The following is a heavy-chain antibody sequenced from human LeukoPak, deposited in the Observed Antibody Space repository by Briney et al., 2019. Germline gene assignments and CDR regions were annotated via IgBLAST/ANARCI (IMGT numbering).Heavy chain of an antibody. D-gene: IGHD5-24*01. CDR3: AMKAVPRPRLHDAFDF. V-gene: IGHV3-23*01. J-gene: IGHJ3*01. CDR1: GFTFSSYS. CDR2: ISGSASST. Sequence: PGGSLRLSCAASGFTFSSYSMNWVRQAPGKGLEWVSAISGSASSTYHADSVKGRFTISRGNSKNTLYLQMNSLRADDTAVYYCAMKAVPRPRLHDAFDFWGQGTVVSVSS.